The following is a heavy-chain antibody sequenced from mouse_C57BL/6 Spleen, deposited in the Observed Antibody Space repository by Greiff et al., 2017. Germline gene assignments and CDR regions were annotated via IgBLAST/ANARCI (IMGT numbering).Heavy chain of an antibody. Sequence: QVQLQQSGAELVKPGASVKISCKASGYAFSSYWMNWVKQRPGKGLEWIGQIYPGDGDTNYNGKFKGKATLTADKSSSTAYMQLSSLTSEDSAVYCCARKGYYGGSYGAMDYWGQGTSVTVSS. CDR3: ARKGYYGGSYGAMDY. D-gene: IGHD1-1*01. CDR2: IYPGDGDT. CDR1: GYAFSSYW. V-gene: IGHV1-80*01. J-gene: IGHJ4*01.